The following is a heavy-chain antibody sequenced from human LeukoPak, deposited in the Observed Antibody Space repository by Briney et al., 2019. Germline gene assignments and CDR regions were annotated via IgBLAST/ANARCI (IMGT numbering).Heavy chain of an antibody. J-gene: IGHJ2*01. D-gene: IGHD6-25*01. CDR3: ARGAVYPTQRWYFDL. CDR2: IVPIFGTA. CDR1: GGTFSSYA. Sequence: GASVKVSCKASGGTFSSYAISWVRQAPGQGLEWMGGIVPIFGTANYAQKFQGRVTITADESTSTAYMELSSLRSEDTAVYYCARGAVYPTQRWYFDLWGRGTLVTVSS. V-gene: IGHV1-69*13.